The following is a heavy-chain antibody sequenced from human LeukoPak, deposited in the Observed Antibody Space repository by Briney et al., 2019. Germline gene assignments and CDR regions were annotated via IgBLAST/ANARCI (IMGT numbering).Heavy chain of an antibody. Sequence: PAGRSLRLSCAASGFTFRSYGMHWVRQAPGKGLKWVAVIWYDGSNKYYADSVKGRFTISRDNSKNTVYLQMNSLRAEDTAVYYCARDMVDGSKSRAGYFDYWGQGTLVTVSS. J-gene: IGHJ4*02. CDR2: IWYDGSNK. CDR1: GFTFRSYG. CDR3: ARDMVDGSKSRAGYFDY. D-gene: IGHD3-10*01. V-gene: IGHV3-33*01.